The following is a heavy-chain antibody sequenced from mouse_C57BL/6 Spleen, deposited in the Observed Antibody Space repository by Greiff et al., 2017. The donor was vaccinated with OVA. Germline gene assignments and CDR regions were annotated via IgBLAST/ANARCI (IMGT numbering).Heavy chain of an antibody. Sequence: QVQLQQPGAELVRPGTSVKLSCKASGYTFTSYWMHWVKQRPGQGLEWIGVIDPSDSYTNYNQKFKGKATLTVDTSSSTAYMQLSSLTSEDSAVYYCARSGYGNYFFDYWGQGTTLTVSS. D-gene: IGHD2-10*02. J-gene: IGHJ2*01. CDR1: GYTFTSYW. V-gene: IGHV1-59*01. CDR2: IDPSDSYT. CDR3: ARSGYGNYFFDY.